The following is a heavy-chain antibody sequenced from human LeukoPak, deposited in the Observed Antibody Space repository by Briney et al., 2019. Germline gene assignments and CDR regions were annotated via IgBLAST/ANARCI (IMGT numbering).Heavy chain of an antibody. CDR3: ARGSGPAYFYYYYYMDV. Sequence: ASVKVSCKASGYTFTSYDINWVRQATGQGLEWMGWMNPNSGNTGYAQKFQGRVTMTRNTSIGTAYMELSSLRSEDTAVYYCARGSGPAYFYYYYYMDVWGKGTTVTVSS. V-gene: IGHV1-8*01. J-gene: IGHJ6*03. CDR2: MNPNSGNT. CDR1: GYTFTSYD.